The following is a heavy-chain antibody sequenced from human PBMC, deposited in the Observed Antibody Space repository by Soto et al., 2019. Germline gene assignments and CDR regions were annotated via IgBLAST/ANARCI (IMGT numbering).Heavy chain of an antibody. V-gene: IGHV3-15*01. CDR2: IKSETDGATT. Sequence: EVQLVESGGGLVKPGGSLRLSCTASGFTFTNAWMSWVRQAPGKGLEWVGRIKSETDGATTDYAAPVKGRFAISRADSTITLYLHMNRLRTEDTAVYYCPRTILQWFGESDWGQGTLVTVSS. CDR1: GFTFTNAW. J-gene: IGHJ4*02. CDR3: PRTILQWFGESD. D-gene: IGHD3-10*01.